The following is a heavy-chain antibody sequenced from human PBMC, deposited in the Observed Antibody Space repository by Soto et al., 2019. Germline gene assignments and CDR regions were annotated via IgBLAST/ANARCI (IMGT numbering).Heavy chain of an antibody. V-gene: IGHV3-74*01. Sequence: EVQLVESGGGLVQPGGSLRLSCTASGFPLSDYWMHWVRQAPGKGLVWVSRINSDGSSRTYADPVKGRFTISRDNAQNTVYLQMNSLGADDTGAYYCASGDMTTAQYYYFMDVWGKGTTVTAAS. J-gene: IGHJ6*03. CDR3: ASGDMTTAQYYYFMDV. CDR1: GFPLSDYW. D-gene: IGHD2-15*01. CDR2: INSDGSSR.